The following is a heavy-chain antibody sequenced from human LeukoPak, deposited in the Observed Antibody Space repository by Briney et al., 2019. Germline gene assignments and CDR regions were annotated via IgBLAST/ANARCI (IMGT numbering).Heavy chain of an antibody. Sequence: SETLSLTCAVYGGSFSGYYWSWIRQPPRKGLEWIGEINHSGSTNYNPSLKSRVTISVDTSKNQFSLKLSSVTAADTAVYYCARGRVLWFGELYPRWFDPWGQGTLVTVSS. CDR2: INHSGST. V-gene: IGHV4-34*01. J-gene: IGHJ5*02. D-gene: IGHD3-10*01. CDR1: GGSFSGYY. CDR3: ARGRVLWFGELYPRWFDP.